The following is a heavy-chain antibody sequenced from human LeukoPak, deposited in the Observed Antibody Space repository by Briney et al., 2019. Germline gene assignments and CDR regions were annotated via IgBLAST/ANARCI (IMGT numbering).Heavy chain of an antibody. D-gene: IGHD6-13*01. CDR1: GGSNSSYY. Sequence: SETLSLTCTVSGGSNSSYYWSWIRQLPGRGLEWIGYIYYSGSTNYNPSLKSRVTISVDTSKNQFSLKLSSVTAADTAVYYCARVEAGAFDYWGQGTLVTVSP. CDR3: ARVEAGAFDY. J-gene: IGHJ4*02. CDR2: IYYSGST. V-gene: IGHV4-59*01.